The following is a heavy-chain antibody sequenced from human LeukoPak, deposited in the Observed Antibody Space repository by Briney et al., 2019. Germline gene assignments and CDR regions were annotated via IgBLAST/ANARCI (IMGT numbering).Heavy chain of an antibody. D-gene: IGHD1-26*01. J-gene: IGHJ4*02. CDR3: ARDLNSYSGSYYLMDY. V-gene: IGHV3-48*03. CDR1: GFTFSSYE. Sequence: PGGSLRLSCAASGFTFSSYEMNWVRQAPGKGLEWVSYISSSGSTIYYADSVKGRFTISRDNAKNSLYLQVNSLRAEDTAVYYCARDLNSYSGSYYLMDYWGQGTLVTVSS. CDR2: ISSSGSTI.